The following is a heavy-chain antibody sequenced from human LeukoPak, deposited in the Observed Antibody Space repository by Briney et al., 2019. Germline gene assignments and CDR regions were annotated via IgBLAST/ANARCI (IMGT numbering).Heavy chain of an antibody. J-gene: IGHJ4*02. CDR3: AKDRSPTMIVVVIGY. Sequence: GGSLRLSCVASGFTFSSYAMHWVRQAPGKGLEWVAVISYDGSNKYYADSVKGRFTISRDNSKNTLCLQMNSLRAEDTAVYYCAKDRSPTMIVVVIGYWGQGTLVTVSS. CDR1: GFTFSSYA. CDR2: ISYDGSNK. V-gene: IGHV3-30-3*01. D-gene: IGHD3-22*01.